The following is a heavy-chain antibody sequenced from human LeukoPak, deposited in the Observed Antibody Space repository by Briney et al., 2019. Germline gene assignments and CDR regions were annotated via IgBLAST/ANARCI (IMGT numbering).Heavy chain of an antibody. Sequence: PSETLSLTCAVFGGSFSGYYWSWIRQPPEKGLEWIGEINHSGSTNYNPSLRSRVTISVDTSKKQFSLKLSSVTAADTAVYYCARGLMRLGSSANDYWGQGTLVTVSS. D-gene: IGHD2-2*01. J-gene: IGHJ4*02. CDR3: ARGLMRLGSSANDY. CDR1: GGSFSGYY. V-gene: IGHV4-34*01. CDR2: INHSGST.